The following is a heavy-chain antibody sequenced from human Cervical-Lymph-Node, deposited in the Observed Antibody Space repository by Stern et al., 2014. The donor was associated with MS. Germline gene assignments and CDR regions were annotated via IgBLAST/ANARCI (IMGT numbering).Heavy chain of an antibody. V-gene: IGHV3-53*01. CDR2: IYTDGST. CDR3: ARAIFGVVTPTMAPDAFDI. Sequence: VQLVESGGGLIQPGGSLRLSCAASGFTVSSNYMSWVRQSPGTGLQWVSLIYTDGSTYYADYVMGRFTISRDHSKNTLYLQMNSLGAEDTALYYCARAIFGVVTPTMAPDAFDIWGQGTMVTVSS. D-gene: IGHD3-3*01. J-gene: IGHJ3*02. CDR1: GFTVSSNY.